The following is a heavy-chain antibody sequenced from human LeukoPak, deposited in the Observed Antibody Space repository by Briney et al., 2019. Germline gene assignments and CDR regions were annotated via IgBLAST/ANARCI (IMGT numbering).Heavy chain of an antibody. J-gene: IGHJ4*02. CDR1: GYTFTGYY. CDR2: INPNSGGT. Sequence: GASVTVSCKASGYTFTGYYMHWVRQAPGQGLEWMGWINPNSGGTNYAQKFQGRVTMTRDTSISTAYMEVSRLRSDDTAVYYCARGYSGSYQFDYWGQGTLVTVSS. V-gene: IGHV1-2*02. CDR3: ARGYSGSYQFDY. D-gene: IGHD1-26*01.